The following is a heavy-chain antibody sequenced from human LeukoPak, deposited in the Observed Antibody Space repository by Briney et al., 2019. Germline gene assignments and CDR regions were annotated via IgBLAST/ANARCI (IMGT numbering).Heavy chain of an antibody. CDR2: IIPILGIA. CDR3: ARGPHSSGYSNWFDP. D-gene: IGHD3-22*01. CDR1: GGTFSSYA. V-gene: IGHV1-69*04. J-gene: IGHJ5*02. Sequence: GSSVKVSCKASGGTFSSYAISWVRQAPGQGLEWMGRIIPILGIANYAQKFQGRVTITADKSTSTAYMELSSLRSGDTAVYYCARGPHSSGYSNWFDPWGQGTLVTVSS.